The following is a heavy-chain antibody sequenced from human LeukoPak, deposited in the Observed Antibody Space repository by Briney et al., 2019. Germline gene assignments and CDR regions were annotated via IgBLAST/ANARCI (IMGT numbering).Heavy chain of an antibody. CDR2: IKSKTHGGTT. V-gene: IGHV3-15*01. CDR3: TTVVPAAIVY. Sequence: PGGSLRLSCAASGFTSSSVWMFWVRQAPGKGLEWVGRIKSKTHGGTTDYAAPVKGRFTISRDDSKNTLYLQMNSLKTEDTAVYYCTTVVPAAIVYWGQGTLVTVSS. D-gene: IGHD2-2*01. CDR1: GFTSSSVW. J-gene: IGHJ4*02.